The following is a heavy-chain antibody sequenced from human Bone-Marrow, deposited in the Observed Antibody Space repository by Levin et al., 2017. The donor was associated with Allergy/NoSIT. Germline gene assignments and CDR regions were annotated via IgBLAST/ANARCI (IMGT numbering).Heavy chain of an antibody. D-gene: IGHD2-21*01. Sequence: LSLTCAASGFNFNTSALHWVRQAPGRGLEWVAVISHDGAKTYYADSVEGRFTVSRDNSKNVFYLEMNSLRTEDTAVFYCARMTAYSVDYWGQGTLLTVSS. J-gene: IGHJ4*02. CDR1: GFNFNTSA. CDR2: ISHDGAKT. CDR3: ARMTAYSVDY. V-gene: IGHV3-30*04.